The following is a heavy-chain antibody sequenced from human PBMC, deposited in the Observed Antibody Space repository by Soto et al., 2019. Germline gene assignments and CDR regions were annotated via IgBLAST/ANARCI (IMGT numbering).Heavy chain of an antibody. CDR2: IRSKANDYAT. CDR1: GFTFSGST. J-gene: IGHJ1*01. Sequence: EVQLVQSGGGLVQPGGSLKLSCAASGFTFSGSTVHWVRQASGEGLQWVGRIRSKANDYATTYIASVKGRFTISRDDSRKTAYLQMSDLKTEDTAVYYCTVGYCTVGTCYSGYFQHWGQGALVTVFS. V-gene: IGHV3-73*02. CDR3: TVGYCTVGTCYSGYFQH. D-gene: IGHD2-15*01.